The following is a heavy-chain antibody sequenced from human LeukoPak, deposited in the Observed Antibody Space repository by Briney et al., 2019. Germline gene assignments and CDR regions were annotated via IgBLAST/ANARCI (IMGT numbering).Heavy chain of an antibody. Sequence: GGSLRLSCAASGFTFSSYSMNWVRQAPGKGLEWVSYISSSSTIYYADSVKGRFTISRDNAKKSLYLQMNSLRAEDTAVYYCARDLRIAAARGFDPWGQGTLVTVSS. CDR1: GFTFSSYS. J-gene: IGHJ5*02. V-gene: IGHV3-48*01. CDR2: ISSSSTI. CDR3: ARDLRIAAARGFDP. D-gene: IGHD6-13*01.